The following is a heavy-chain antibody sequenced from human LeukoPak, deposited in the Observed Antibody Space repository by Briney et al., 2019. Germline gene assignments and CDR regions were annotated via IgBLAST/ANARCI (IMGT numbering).Heavy chain of an antibody. CDR1: GYTFTSYG. D-gene: IGHD3-16*02. J-gene: IGHJ5*02. CDR3: ARELYYDYVWGSYRYLPTRNWFDP. Sequence: GASVKVSCKASGYTFTSYGISWVRQAPGQGLEWMGWISAYNGNTNYAQKLQGRVTMTTDTSTSTAYMELRSLRSDDTVVYYCARELYYDYVWGSYRYLPTRNWFDPWGQGTLVTVSS. V-gene: IGHV1-18*01. CDR2: ISAYNGNT.